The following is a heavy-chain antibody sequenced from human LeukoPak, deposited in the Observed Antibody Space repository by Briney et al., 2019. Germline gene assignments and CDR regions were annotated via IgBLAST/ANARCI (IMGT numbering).Heavy chain of an antibody. CDR2: IYPGDSDT. D-gene: IGHD3-16*02. CDR1: GYSFSSNW. V-gene: IGHV5-51*01. CDR3: ARYIWGSYRYFDY. J-gene: IGHJ4*02. Sequence: GESLKISCKGSGYSFSSNWIGWVRQMPGKGLEWMGIIYPGDSDTRYSPSSQGQVTISADKSISTAYLQWSSLKASDTAMFYCARYIWGSYRYFDYWGQGTLVTVSS.